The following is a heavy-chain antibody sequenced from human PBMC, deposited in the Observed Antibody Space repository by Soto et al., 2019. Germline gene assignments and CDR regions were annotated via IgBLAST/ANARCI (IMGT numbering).Heavy chain of an antibody. CDR3: ARGLNIVVVPAASSTGWFDP. D-gene: IGHD2-2*01. CDR1: GSTLTDLS. Sequence: ASVKVSCQVSGSTLTDLSMHWVRQAPGKGLEWMGGIDPELGVTIYAQKFQGRVTITADKSTSTAYMELSSLRSEDTAVYYCARGLNIVVVPAASSTGWFDPWGQGTLVTVSS. V-gene: IGHV1-24*01. J-gene: IGHJ5*02. CDR2: IDPELGVT.